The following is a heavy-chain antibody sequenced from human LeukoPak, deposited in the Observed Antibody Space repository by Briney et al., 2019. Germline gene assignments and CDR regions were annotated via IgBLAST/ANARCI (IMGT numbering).Heavy chain of an antibody. D-gene: IGHD6-13*01. V-gene: IGHV3-23*01. CDR3: AKDRGSSSSSYYPTNYYYYGMDV. CDR1: GFSFRSYA. CDR2: ISDGGGST. J-gene: IGHJ6*02. Sequence: HPGGSLRLSCAVSGFSFRSYAMGWVRQAPGKGLEWVSGISDGGGSTYYADSVKGRFTISRDNSKNTLYLQMNSLRAEDTAVYYCAKDRGSSSSSYYPTNYYYYGMDVWGQGTTVTVSS.